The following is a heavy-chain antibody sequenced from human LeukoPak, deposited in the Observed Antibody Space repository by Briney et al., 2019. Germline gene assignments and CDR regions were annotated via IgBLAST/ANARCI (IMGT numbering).Heavy chain of an antibody. J-gene: IGHJ6*02. CDR2: ISSSSSYI. D-gene: IGHD2-2*02. V-gene: IGHV3-21*01. Sequence: GGSLRLSCAASGFTFSSYSMNWVRQAPGKGLEWVSSISSSSSYIYYADSAKGRFTISRDNAKNSLYLQMNSLRAEDTAVYYCARVNCSSTSCYRDYYYYYGMDVWGQGTTVTVSS. CDR3: ARVNCSSTSCYRDYYYYYGMDV. CDR1: GFTFSSYS.